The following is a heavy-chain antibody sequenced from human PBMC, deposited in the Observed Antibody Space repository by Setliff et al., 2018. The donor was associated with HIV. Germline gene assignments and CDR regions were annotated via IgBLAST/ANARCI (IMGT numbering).Heavy chain of an antibody. V-gene: IGHV3-30*02. D-gene: IGHD3-22*01. CDR2: IWYDGSNK. CDR3: APDPAHYDASGTGY. CDR1: GFTFSSYG. J-gene: IGHJ4*02. Sequence: GGSLRLSCVVSGFTFSSYGMHWVRQAPGKGLEWVAVIWYDGSNKYYADSVKGRFTVSRDNSKNTLYLQMNSLRAEDTAVYYCAPDPAHYDASGTGYWGQGTLVTVSS.